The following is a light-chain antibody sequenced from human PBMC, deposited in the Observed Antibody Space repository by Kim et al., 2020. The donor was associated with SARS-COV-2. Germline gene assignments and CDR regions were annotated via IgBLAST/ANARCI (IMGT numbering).Light chain of an antibody. CDR3: SSSTSTSTLV. J-gene: IGLJ2*01. CDR1: SSYIGGFDY. CDR2: DVS. Sequence: GQSITISGTGTSSYIGGFDYFSCYQQHPGKAPKAMIYDVSKRPPGVSNRFSGSKSGNTASLTISGLQAEDEAHYFCSSSTSTSTLVFGGGTQLTVL. V-gene: IGLV2-14*04.